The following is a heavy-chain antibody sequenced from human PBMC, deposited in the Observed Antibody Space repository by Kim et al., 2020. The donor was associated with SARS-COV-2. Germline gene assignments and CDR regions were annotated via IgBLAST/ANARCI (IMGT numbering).Heavy chain of an antibody. Sequence: GGSLRLSCAASGFTFSSYGMSWVRQAPGEGLQWVSDISGSGAFTYYADSVKGRFTVSRDNSKSTLYLQMNSLRAEDTAIYYCAKDLIVGATNSPLDYWG. CDR1: GFTFSSYG. J-gene: IGHJ4*01. CDR3: AKDLIVGATNSPLDY. D-gene: IGHD1-26*01. V-gene: IGHV3-23*01. CDR2: ISGSGAFT.